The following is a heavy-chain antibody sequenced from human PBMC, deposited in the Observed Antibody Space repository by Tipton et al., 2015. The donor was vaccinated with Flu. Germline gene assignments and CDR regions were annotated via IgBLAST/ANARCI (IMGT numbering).Heavy chain of an antibody. CDR3: ARERLGEYNSAGYPES. D-gene: IGHD2/OR15-2a*01. Sequence: TLSLTCAVSGDSISSDFYWAWIRQFPGKGLEWIGRIYSTGMTKYNPSLKSQVTISLDTSKNQFSLRLNSVTAADTAVYFCARERLGEYNSAGYPESWGQGTLVTVSP. J-gene: IGHJ5*02. CDR1: GDSISSDFY. CDR2: IYSTGMT. V-gene: IGHV4-38-2*02.